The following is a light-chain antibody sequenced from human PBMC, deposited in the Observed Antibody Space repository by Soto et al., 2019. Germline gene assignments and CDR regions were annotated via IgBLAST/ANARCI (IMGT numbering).Light chain of an antibody. J-gene: IGLJ2*01. CDR3: SAYAGSNNYVV. V-gene: IGLV2-8*01. Sequence: QSALTQPPSASGSNGQSVTISCTGTSSDVGGYNYVSWYQQHPGKAPKLMIYEVSKRPSGVPDRFSGSKSGNTASLTVSGLQAEDEADYYCSAYAGSNNYVVFGGGTKLTVL. CDR2: EVS. CDR1: SSDVGGYNY.